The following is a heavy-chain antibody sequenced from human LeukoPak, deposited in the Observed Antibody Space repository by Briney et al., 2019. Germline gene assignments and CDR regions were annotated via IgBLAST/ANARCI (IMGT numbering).Heavy chain of an antibody. D-gene: IGHD3-22*01. Sequence: PSETLSLTCTFCGGSISSYYWSWIRQPAGKGLEWIGRIYTSGSTNYNPSLKSRVTMSVDTSKNQSSLKLSSVTAADTAVYYCASAHYYDSSGYYLSDAFDIWGQGTMVTVSS. J-gene: IGHJ3*02. CDR2: IYTSGST. V-gene: IGHV4-4*07. CDR1: GGSISSYY. CDR3: ASAHYYDSSGYYLSDAFDI.